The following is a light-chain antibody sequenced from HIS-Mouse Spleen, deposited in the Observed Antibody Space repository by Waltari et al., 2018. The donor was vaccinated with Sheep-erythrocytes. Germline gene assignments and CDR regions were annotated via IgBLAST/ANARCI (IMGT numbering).Light chain of an antibody. J-gene: IGLJ3*02. CDR3: SSYAGSNNWV. CDR1: SRYVADYNS. CDR2: EVS. Sequence: QSALTQPPSASGSPGQSVTISCPGTSRYVADYNSVSWYQQHPGKAPKLLIYEVSKRPSGVPDRFSGSKSGNTASLTVSGLQAEDEADYYCSSYAGSNNWVFGGGTKLTVL. V-gene: IGLV2-8*01.